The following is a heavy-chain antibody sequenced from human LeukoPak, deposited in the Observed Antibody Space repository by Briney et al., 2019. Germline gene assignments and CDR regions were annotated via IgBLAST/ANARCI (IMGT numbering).Heavy chain of an antibody. V-gene: IGHV3-23*01. D-gene: IGHD5-18*01. Sequence: PGGSLRLSCAASGFTFSTYAMSWVRQAPGKGLEWVSAISGINGSTYYADSVKGRFTISRDNSKNTLYLQMNSLRAEDTAVYYCAKGTWIQLVSFDYWGQGTLVTVSS. J-gene: IGHJ4*02. CDR2: ISGINGST. CDR1: GFTFSTYA. CDR3: AKGTWIQLVSFDY.